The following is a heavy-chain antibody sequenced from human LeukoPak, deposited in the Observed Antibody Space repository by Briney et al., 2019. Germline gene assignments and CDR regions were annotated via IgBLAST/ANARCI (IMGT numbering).Heavy chain of an antibody. V-gene: IGHV1-8*03. Sequence: ASVKVSCKASGHSFTNYDINWLRQATGQGLEWMGWMNPKSGDTGYSQKFQGRVFIARDTSINTAYMELSSLGSDDTAVYYCARDGRGSGSSWFDPWGQGTLVIVSS. CDR2: MNPKSGDT. J-gene: IGHJ5*02. D-gene: IGHD3-10*01. CDR1: GHSFTNYD. CDR3: ARDGRGSGSSWFDP.